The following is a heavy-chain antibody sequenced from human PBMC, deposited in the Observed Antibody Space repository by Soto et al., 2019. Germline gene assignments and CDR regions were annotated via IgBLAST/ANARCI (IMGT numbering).Heavy chain of an antibody. J-gene: IGHJ6*02. D-gene: IGHD2-2*02. CDR1: GGSFRKYG. CDR3: VRGTRDCSTISCYTPKGSFYYGMDV. Sequence: QVQVVQSGAEVKKPGSSVKVSCKASGGSFRKYGISWVRQAPGQGLEWMGGIIPMFGTPNYAQKFRGRVTINADESTSTAYMDLRSLRSDDTAIYFCVRGTRDCSTISCYTPKGSFYYGMDVWGQGTTVTVSS. CDR2: IIPMFGTP. V-gene: IGHV1-69*01.